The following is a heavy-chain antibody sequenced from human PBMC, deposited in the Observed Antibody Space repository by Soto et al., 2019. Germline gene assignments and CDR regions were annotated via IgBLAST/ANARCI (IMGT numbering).Heavy chain of an antibody. J-gene: IGHJ3*02. CDR1: GYSFTSYW. CDR2: IYPGDSDT. CDR3: ARERNDYGDAVDI. D-gene: IGHD4-17*01. V-gene: IGHV5-51*01. Sequence: LGESLKISCKGSGYSFTSYWIGWVRQMPGKGLEWMGIIYPGDSDTRYSPSFQGQVTISADKSISTAYLPWRGLKASDPSMYYCARERNDYGDAVDIWGQGTMLTVS.